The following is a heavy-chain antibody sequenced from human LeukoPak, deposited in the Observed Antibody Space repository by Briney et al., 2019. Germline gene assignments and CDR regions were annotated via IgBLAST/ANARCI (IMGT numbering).Heavy chain of an antibody. CDR2: IYYSGST. CDR1: GGSISSGGYY. V-gene: IGHV4-31*03. Sequence: SETLSLTCTVSGGSISSGGYYWSWIRQHPGKGLEWIGYIYYSGSTYYNPSLKSRVTISVDTSKNQFSLKLSSVTAADTAVYYCARDVLYSGSYRNFDYWSQGTLVTVSS. D-gene: IGHD1-26*01. J-gene: IGHJ4*02. CDR3: ARDVLYSGSYRNFDY.